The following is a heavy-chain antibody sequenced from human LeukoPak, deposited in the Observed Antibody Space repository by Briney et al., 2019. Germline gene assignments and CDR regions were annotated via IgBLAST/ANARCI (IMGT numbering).Heavy chain of an antibody. Sequence: PGASLRLSCAASGFTFTSYAMSWVRQAPGKGLEWVAVIWYDGSNKYYADSVKGRFTISRDNSKNTLYLQMNSLRAEDTAVYYCARRAYGSGSYFDYWGQGTLVTVSS. CDR2: IWYDGSNK. D-gene: IGHD3-10*01. V-gene: IGHV3-33*08. J-gene: IGHJ4*02. CDR1: GFTFTSYA. CDR3: ARRAYGSGSYFDY.